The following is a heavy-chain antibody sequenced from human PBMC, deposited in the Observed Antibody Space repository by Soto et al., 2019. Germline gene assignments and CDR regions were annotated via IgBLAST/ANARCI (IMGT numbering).Heavy chain of an antibody. CDR2: IYYSGST. V-gene: IGHV4-59*08. J-gene: IGHJ3*02. CDR1: GGSISSYY. CDR3: ARLYGLDAFDI. Sequence: QVQLQESGPGLVKPSETLSLTCTISGGSISSYYWSWIRQPPGKGLEWIGYIYYSGSTNYNPSLKSRVPISVDTSKNQFSLKLSSVTAADTAVYYCARLYGLDAFDIWGQGTMVTVSS. D-gene: IGHD3-16*02.